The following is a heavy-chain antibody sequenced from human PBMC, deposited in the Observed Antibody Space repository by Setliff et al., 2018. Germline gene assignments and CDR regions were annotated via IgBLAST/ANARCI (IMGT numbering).Heavy chain of an antibody. CDR2: IYTTGST. Sequence: TLSFTCTVSGGSIGSYYWTWIRQPAGRGLEWIGRIYTTGSTNFNPSLNSRVTMSLDKSKNQFSLKLSSVTAADSAVYFCARVRIVPYCMDVWGKGTTVTVSS. CDR3: ARVRIVPYCMDV. J-gene: IGHJ6*03. D-gene: IGHD2-15*01. CDR1: GGSIGSYY. V-gene: IGHV4-4*07.